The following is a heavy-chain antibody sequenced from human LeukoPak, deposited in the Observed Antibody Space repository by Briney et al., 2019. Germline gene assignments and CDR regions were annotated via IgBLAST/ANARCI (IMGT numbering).Heavy chain of an antibody. J-gene: IGHJ6*03. Sequence: GGSLRLSCAASEFSVGSNYMTWVRQAPGKGLEWVSSISSSSSYIYYADSVNGRFPISRDNSKKLLYLEMNSLRAEDTAVYYCARAYSVRYGLGYYYMDVWGKGTTVTISS. V-gene: IGHV3-21*01. CDR3: ARAYSVRYGLGYYYMDV. CDR2: ISSSSSYI. D-gene: IGHD5/OR15-5a*01. CDR1: EFSVGSNY.